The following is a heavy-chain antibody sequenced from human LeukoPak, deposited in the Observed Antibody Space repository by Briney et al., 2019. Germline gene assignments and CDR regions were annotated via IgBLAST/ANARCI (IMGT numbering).Heavy chain of an antibody. D-gene: IGHD6-13*01. Sequence: GESLKISCKGSGYSFTSYWISWVRQMPGKGLEWMGRIDPSDSYTNYSPSFQGHVTISADKSISTAYLQWSSLKASDTAMYYCTLDGAAAKDAFDIWGQGTMVTVSS. CDR3: TLDGAAAKDAFDI. V-gene: IGHV5-10-1*01. CDR2: IDPSDSYT. J-gene: IGHJ3*02. CDR1: GYSFTSYW.